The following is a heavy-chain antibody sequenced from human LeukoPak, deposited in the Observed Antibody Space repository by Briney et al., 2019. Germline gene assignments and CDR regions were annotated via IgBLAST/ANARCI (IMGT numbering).Heavy chain of an antibody. CDR3: ARDRGVDYCSGGSCSHYYYYMDV. D-gene: IGHD2-15*01. CDR2: INPNSGGT. V-gene: IGHV1-2*02. CDR1: GYTFTGYY. Sequence: ASVKVSCKASGYTFTGYYMHWVRQAPGQGLEWMGWINPNSGGTNYAQKFQGRVTMTRDTFISTTYMELSRLRSDDTAVYYCARDRGVDYCSGGSCSHYYYYMDVWGKGTTVTISS. J-gene: IGHJ6*03.